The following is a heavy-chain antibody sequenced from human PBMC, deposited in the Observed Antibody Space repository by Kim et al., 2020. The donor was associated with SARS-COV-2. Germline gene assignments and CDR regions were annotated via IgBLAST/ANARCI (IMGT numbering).Heavy chain of an antibody. CDR1: GFTFSSYG. CDR3: AKDRGSYYDSLTGYTSTGMDV. Sequence: GGSLRLSCAASGFTFSSYGMHWVRQAPGKGLEWVAVISYDGSSKYYADSVKGRFTISRDNSKNTLYLQMNSLRAEDTAVYYCAKDRGSYYDSLTGYTSTGMDVWGQGTTVTVSS. D-gene: IGHD3-9*01. CDR2: ISYDGSSK. J-gene: IGHJ6*02. V-gene: IGHV3-30*18.